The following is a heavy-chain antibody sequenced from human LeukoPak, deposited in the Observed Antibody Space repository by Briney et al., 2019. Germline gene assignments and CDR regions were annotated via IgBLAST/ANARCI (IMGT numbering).Heavy chain of an antibody. D-gene: IGHD2-21*02. CDR3: AKAPLRFFCGGGCYTPDY. Sequence: GGSLRLSCAASGFTFSSYGMSWVRQAPGKGLEWVSAISGSGGSTYYADSVKGRFTISRDNSKNTLYLQMNSLRAEDTAVYYCAKAPLRFFCGGGCYTPDYWGQGTLVTVSS. CDR1: GFTFSSYG. V-gene: IGHV3-23*01. J-gene: IGHJ4*02. CDR2: ISGSGGST.